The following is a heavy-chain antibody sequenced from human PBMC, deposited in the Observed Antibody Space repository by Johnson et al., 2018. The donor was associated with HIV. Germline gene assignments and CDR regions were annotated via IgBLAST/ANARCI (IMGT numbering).Heavy chain of an antibody. Sequence: VHLVESGGGLVQPGRSLRLSCAASGFTFSIYAMIWVRQAPGKGLEWVSAINHSGDGTYSADSVKGRFTVSRDNSKNMLYLQMNSLRAEDTAVYYCVRDTEREAFDIWGQGTMVTVSS. V-gene: IGHV3-23*04. CDR1: GFTFSIYA. CDR2: INHSGDGT. D-gene: IGHD2-8*02. J-gene: IGHJ3*02. CDR3: VRDTEREAFDI.